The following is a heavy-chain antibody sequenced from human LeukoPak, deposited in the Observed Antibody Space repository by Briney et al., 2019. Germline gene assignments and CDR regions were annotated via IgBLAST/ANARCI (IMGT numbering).Heavy chain of an antibody. D-gene: IGHD6-19*01. CDR2: ISGSGLST. CDR3: AKSRVAVAAPRNWFDP. J-gene: IGHJ5*02. CDR1: GFTFSSYA. V-gene: IGHV3-23*01. Sequence: GGSLRLSCAASGFTFSSYAMSWVRQAPGKGLEWVSTISGSGLSTYYADSVKGRFTISRDNSYNTLYLQMNSLRVEDTAVYYCAKSRVAVAAPRNWFDPWGQGTLVTVSS.